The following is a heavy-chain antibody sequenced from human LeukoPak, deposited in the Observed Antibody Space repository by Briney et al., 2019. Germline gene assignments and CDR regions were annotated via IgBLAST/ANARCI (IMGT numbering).Heavy chain of an antibody. J-gene: IGHJ4*02. CDR3: AIAADGTGYFDY. Sequence: GESLKISCKGSGYSFTTYWVGWVRPMPGEGLEWMGLFNPGNSDTRYSPSVQGQVTISADRSITTAYLQWSSLKASDTAMYYCAIAADGTGYFDYWGQGTLVTVSS. CDR2: FNPGNSDT. CDR1: GYSFTTYW. D-gene: IGHD6-13*01. V-gene: IGHV5-51*01.